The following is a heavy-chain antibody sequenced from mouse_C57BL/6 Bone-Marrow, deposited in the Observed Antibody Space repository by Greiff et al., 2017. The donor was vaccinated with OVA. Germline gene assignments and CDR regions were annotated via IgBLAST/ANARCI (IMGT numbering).Heavy chain of an antibody. J-gene: IGHJ2*01. CDR1: GFNIKDDY. V-gene: IGHV14-4*01. D-gene: IGHD2-1*01. CDR3: TSYGNFDY. CDR2: IDPENGDT. Sequence: EVQLQESGAELVRPGASVKLSCTASGFNIKDDYMHWVKQRPEQGLEWIGWIDPENGDTEYASKFQGKATITADTPSNPAYLQLSSLTSEDTAVYYCTSYGNFDYWGQGTTLTVSS.